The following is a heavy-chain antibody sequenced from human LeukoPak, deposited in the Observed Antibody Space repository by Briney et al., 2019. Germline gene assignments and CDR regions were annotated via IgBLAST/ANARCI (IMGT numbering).Heavy chain of an antibody. Sequence: PSQTLSLTCTVSGGSISSGGYYWSWIRQHPGKGLEWIGYIYNSGSTYYNPSLKSRVTISVDTSKNQFSLKLSSVTAADTAVYYCARVVVYPPIAVVVPFGFLDYWGQGTLVTVSS. CDR1: GGSISSGGYY. V-gene: IGHV4-31*03. CDR2: IYNSGST. CDR3: ARVVVYPPIAVVVPFGFLDY. D-gene: IGHD6-19*01. J-gene: IGHJ4*02.